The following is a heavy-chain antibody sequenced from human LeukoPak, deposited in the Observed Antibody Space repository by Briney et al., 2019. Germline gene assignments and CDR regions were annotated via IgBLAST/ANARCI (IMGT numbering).Heavy chain of an antibody. D-gene: IGHD2-2*01. CDR1: GFTFSSYV. Sequence: GGSLRLSCAASGFTFSSYVMSWVRQAPGKGLEWVSTISDGGDTTYYTDSVKGRFTVSRDNSKNTLYLQMNSLRAEDTALYHCARTGLCSSTSCPLDGYYYYYYMDVWGKGTTVTVSS. CDR3: ARTGLCSSTSCPLDGYYYYYYMDV. J-gene: IGHJ6*03. V-gene: IGHV3-23*01. CDR2: ISDGGDTT.